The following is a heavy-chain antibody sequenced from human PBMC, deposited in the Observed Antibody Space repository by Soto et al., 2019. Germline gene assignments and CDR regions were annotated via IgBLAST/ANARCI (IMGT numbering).Heavy chain of an antibody. V-gene: IGHV1-18*01. CDR1: GYTFTSYV. J-gene: IGHJ4*02. Sequence: ASVKVSCKASGYTFTSYVISWVRQAPGQGLERMGWISAYNGNTNYAQKLQGRVTMTTDTSTSTAYMELRSLRSDDTAVYYCAREGYCSSTSCYFFDYWGQGTLVTVSS. D-gene: IGHD2-2*01. CDR3: AREGYCSSTSCYFFDY. CDR2: ISAYNGNT.